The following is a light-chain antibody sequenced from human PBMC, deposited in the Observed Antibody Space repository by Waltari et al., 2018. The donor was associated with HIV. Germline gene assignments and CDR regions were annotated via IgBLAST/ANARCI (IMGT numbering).Light chain of an antibody. CDR2: RNN. J-gene: IGLJ1*01. V-gene: IGLV1-47*01. CDR3: ASWDDGLRGHV. Sequence: QSGLTQPPSASGTPGQRLSISCAGNNSNIGSNFVFWYRQIPGAAPTLLVYRNNQLPSGVGGLFAGSSSGASASLVISGLRVEDEADYYCASWDDGLRGHVFGSGTTVSV. CDR1: NSNIGSNF.